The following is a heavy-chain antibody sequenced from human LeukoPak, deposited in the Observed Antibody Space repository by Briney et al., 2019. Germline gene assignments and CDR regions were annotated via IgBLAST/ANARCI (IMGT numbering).Heavy chain of an antibody. CDR1: GYSFTSYW. CDR3: ATLRQAVGKGKKILHN. J-gene: IGHJ4*02. D-gene: IGHD6-13*01. V-gene: IGHV5-51*01. CDR2: IYPGDSDT. Sequence: GESLKISCKGSGYSFTSYWIGWVRQMPGKGLEWMGIIYPGDSDTRYSPSFQGQVTISADKSISTAYLQWSSLKASDTAMYYCATLRQAVGKGKKILHNWGQEPLVTVS.